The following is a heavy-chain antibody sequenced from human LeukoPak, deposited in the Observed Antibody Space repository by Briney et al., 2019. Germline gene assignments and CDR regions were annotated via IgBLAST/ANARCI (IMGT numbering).Heavy chain of an antibody. J-gene: IGHJ4*02. V-gene: IGHV4-34*01. CDR3: VRGKIYSKGFDY. CDR2: INHSGST. D-gene: IGHD4-11*01. CDR1: GGSFSGYY. Sequence: SETLSLTCAVYGGSFSGYYWSWIRQPPGKGLEWIGEINHSGSTNYNPSLKSRVTISVDTSKNQFSLKLSSVTAADTAVYYCVRGKIYSKGFDYWGQGTLVTVSS.